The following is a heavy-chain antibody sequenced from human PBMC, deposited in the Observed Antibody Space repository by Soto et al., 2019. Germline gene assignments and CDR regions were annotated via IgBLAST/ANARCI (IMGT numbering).Heavy chain of an antibody. CDR2: MNPNSGNT. V-gene: IGHV1-8*01. J-gene: IGHJ5*02. D-gene: IGHD2-2*01. Sequence: QVQLVQSGAEVKKPGASVKVSCKASGYTFTSYDINWVRQATGQGLEWMGWMNPNSGNTGYAQKFQGRVTMTRNTSISTAYMELSSLISEDTAVYYCARGKVVPAAIDRYNWFDPWGQGTLVTVSS. CDR1: GYTFTSYD. CDR3: ARGKVVPAAIDRYNWFDP.